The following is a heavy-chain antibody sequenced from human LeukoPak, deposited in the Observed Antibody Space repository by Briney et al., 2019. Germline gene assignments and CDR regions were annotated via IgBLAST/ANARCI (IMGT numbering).Heavy chain of an antibody. CDR3: ASGSRGIAAY. V-gene: IGHV3-64*01. CDR1: GFTFSSDA. CDR2: ISSNGGST. Sequence: PGGSLRLSCAASGFTFSSDAMSWVRQAPGKGLEYVSAISSNGGSTYYANSVKGRFTISRDNSKNTLYLQMGSLRAEDMAVYYCASGSRGIAAYWGQGTLVTVSS. D-gene: IGHD6-13*01. J-gene: IGHJ4*02.